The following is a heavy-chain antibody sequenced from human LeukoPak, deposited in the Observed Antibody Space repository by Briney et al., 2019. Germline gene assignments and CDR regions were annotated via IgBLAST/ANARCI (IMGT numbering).Heavy chain of an antibody. CDR1: GGSISSGGYY. D-gene: IGHD2-2*01. CDR3: ARHNRKYVVPVNFDY. J-gene: IGHJ4*02. V-gene: IGHV4-30-2*03. CDR2: IYHSGST. Sequence: SETLSLTCTVSGGSISSGGYYWSWIRQPPGKGLEWIGYIYHSGSTYYNPSLKSRVTISVDTSKNQFSLKLSSVTAADTAVYYCARHNRKYVVPVNFDYWGQGTLVTVSS.